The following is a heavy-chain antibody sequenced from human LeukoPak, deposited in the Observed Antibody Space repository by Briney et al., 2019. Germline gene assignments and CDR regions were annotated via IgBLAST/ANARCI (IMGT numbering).Heavy chain of an antibody. CDR2: ISSSSSYI. CDR1: GFTFSSYS. CDR3: ARDRQWLDSMDV. Sequence: PGGSLRLSCAASGFTFSSYSMNWVRQAPGKGLEWVSSISSSSSYIYYADSVKGRFTISRDNAKNSLYLQMNSLRAEDTAFYYCARDRQWLDSMDVWGKGTTVTISS. D-gene: IGHD6-19*01. J-gene: IGHJ6*03. V-gene: IGHV3-21*01.